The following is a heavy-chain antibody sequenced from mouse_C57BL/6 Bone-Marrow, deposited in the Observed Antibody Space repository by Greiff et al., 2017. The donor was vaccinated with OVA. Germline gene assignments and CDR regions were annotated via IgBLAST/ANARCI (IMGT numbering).Heavy chain of an antibody. CDR2: ISNGGGST. V-gene: IGHV5-12*01. D-gene: IGHD1-1*01. CDR3: ARYGSSYVYWYFDV. J-gene: IGHJ1*03. Sequence: EVMLVESGGGLVQPGGSLKLSCAASGFTFSDYYMYWVRQTPEKRLEWVAYISNGGGSTYYPDTVKGRFTISRDNAKNTLYLQMSRLKSEDTAMYYCARYGSSYVYWYFDVWGTGTTVTVSS. CDR1: GFTFSDYY.